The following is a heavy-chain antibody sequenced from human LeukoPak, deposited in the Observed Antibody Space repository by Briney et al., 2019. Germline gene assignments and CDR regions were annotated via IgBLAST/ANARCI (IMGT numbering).Heavy chain of an antibody. V-gene: IGHV3-74*01. Sequence: GRSLRLSCAASGFPFSNYWMHWVRQAPGKGVVWVSRINSDGSTTNYADSVKGRFTISRDNAENTLYMRMNSLRPEDTAVYYCARGYYSSSRFDSWGQGTLVTVSS. J-gene: IGHJ4*02. CDR1: GFPFSNYW. CDR2: INSDGSTT. CDR3: ARGYYSSSRFDS. D-gene: IGHD6-13*01.